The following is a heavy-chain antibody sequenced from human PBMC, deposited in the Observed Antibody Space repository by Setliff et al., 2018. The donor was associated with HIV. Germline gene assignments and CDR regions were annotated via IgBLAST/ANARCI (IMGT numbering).Heavy chain of an antibody. CDR1: GFTFSNFW. V-gene: IGHV3-7*03. Sequence: GSLRLSCAASGFTFSNFWMHWVRQAPGKGLEWVASISPDGSRNFCVGSVKGRFTASRDNAKSALYLQMNSLRAEDTAVYYCARVLLITNAAYGVVSNQFDPLCPGALVTVSS. J-gene: IGHJ5*02. CDR2: ISPDGSRN. D-gene: IGHD3-3*01. CDR3: ARVLLITNAAYGVVSNQFDP.